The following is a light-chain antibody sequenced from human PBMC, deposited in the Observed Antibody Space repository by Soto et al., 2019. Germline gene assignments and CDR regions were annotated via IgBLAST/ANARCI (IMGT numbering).Light chain of an antibody. V-gene: IGLV2-14*01. CDR1: SSDVGGYNY. Sequence: SVLTQPASVSGSPGQSITISCTGTSSDVGGYNYVSWYQQHPGKAPKLMIYEVSNRPSGVPDRFSGSKSGTSASLAISGLQSEDEADYYCAAWDDSLNGDVFGTGTKVTVL. CDR3: AAWDDSLNGDV. CDR2: EVS. J-gene: IGLJ1*01.